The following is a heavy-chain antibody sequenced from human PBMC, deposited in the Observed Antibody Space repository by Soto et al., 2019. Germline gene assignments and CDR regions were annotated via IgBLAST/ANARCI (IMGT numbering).Heavy chain of an antibody. J-gene: IGHJ4*02. CDR3: ARVFLRRAAAGTHLLDY. Sequence: QVQLVQSGAEVKKPGASVKVSCKASGYTFTSYGISWVRQDPGQGLEWMGWISAYNGNTNYAQKLQGRVTMTTDTSTSTAYMELRSLRSDDTAVYYCARVFLRRAAAGTHLLDYWGQGTLVTVSS. V-gene: IGHV1-18*01. CDR1: GYTFTSYG. CDR2: ISAYNGNT. D-gene: IGHD6-13*01.